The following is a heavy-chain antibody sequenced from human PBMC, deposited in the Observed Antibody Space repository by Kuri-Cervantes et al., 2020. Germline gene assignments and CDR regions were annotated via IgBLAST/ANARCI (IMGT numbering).Heavy chain of an antibody. Sequence: SETLSLTCTVSGGSISTSNWWSWVRQPPGKGLEWIGEIYHSGSTNYNPSLKSRVTISVDKSKNQFSLKVSSVTAADTAVYYCARVGTFPWSGYYSSWFDPWGAGTLVTVSS. J-gene: IGHJ5*02. D-gene: IGHD3-3*01. CDR1: GGSISTSNW. CDR2: IYHSGST. V-gene: IGHV4-4*02. CDR3: ARVGTFPWSGYYSSWFDP.